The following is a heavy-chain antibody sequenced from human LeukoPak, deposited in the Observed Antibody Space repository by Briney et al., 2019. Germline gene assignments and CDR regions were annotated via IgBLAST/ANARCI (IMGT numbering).Heavy chain of an antibody. Sequence: ASVKVSCKASGYTFTSYYMHWVRQAPGQGLEWMGIISPSGGSTSYAQKFQGRVTMTRDTSTSTVYMELSSLRSEDTAVYYCARVGLVGATRHSAYYFDYWGQGTLVTVSS. V-gene: IGHV1-46*01. D-gene: IGHD1-26*01. CDR3: ARVGLVGATRHSAYYFDY. J-gene: IGHJ4*02. CDR1: GYTFTSYY. CDR2: ISPSGGST.